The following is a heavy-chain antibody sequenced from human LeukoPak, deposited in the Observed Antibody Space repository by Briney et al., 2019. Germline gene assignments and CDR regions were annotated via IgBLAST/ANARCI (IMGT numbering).Heavy chain of an antibody. D-gene: IGHD6-19*01. V-gene: IGHV1-18*01. Sequence: NTNYAQKLQGRVTMTTDTSTSTAYMELRSLRSDDTAVYYCARDYPIAVAGMNFYYYYGMDVWGQGTTVTVSS. CDR2: NT. J-gene: IGHJ6*02. CDR3: ARDYPIAVAGMNFYYYYGMDV.